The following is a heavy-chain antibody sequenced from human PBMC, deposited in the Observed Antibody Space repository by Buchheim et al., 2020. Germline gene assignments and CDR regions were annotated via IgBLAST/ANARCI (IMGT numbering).Heavy chain of an antibody. CDR3: AGGLPRYSGNYYDC. J-gene: IGHJ4*02. D-gene: IGHD1-26*01. CDR2: MHTSGNT. Sequence: QVQLQESGPGLVKPSETLSLTCTVSGASISSYYWSWIRQPAGEGLEWIGRMHTSGNTNYNPSLKSRVTMSVDTSKNQFSLKLSSVTAADTAVYYCAGGLPRYSGNYYDCWGQGTL. V-gene: IGHV4-4*07. CDR1: GASISSYY.